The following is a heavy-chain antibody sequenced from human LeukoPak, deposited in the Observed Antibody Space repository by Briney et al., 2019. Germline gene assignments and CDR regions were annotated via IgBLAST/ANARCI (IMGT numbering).Heavy chain of an antibody. CDR2: IGGST. V-gene: IGHV1-46*01. CDR1: GYTFSNYY. Sequence: AASVKVSCKASGYTFSNYYIHWVRQAPGQGLEWMGIIGGSTNYAQKFQGRVTMTRDTSTSTVYMELGSLRSEDTAVYYCARVRDGYNDAYDIWGQGTMVTVHS. D-gene: IGHD5-24*01. J-gene: IGHJ3*02. CDR3: ARVRDGYNDAYDI.